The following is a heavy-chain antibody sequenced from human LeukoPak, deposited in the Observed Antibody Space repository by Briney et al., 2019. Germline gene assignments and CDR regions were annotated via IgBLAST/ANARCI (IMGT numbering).Heavy chain of an antibody. J-gene: IGHJ3*02. Sequence: GGSLRLSCAASGFTFSDYYMSWIRQAPGKGLEWFSYISGSATSIYYADSVKGRFTISGDNAKNSLYLQMSSLRAEDTAVYYCAGSPRASTTNPGAFDIWGQGTMAIVSS. CDR3: AGSPRASTTNPGAFDI. V-gene: IGHV3-11*01. CDR2: ISGSATSI. D-gene: IGHD2-2*01. CDR1: GFTFSDYY.